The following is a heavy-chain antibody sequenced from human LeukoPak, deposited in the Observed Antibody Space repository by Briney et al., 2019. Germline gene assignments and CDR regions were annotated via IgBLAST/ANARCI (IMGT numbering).Heavy chain of an antibody. CDR2: ISSSSSYI. CDR3: ARCTMVRGVALDY. D-gene: IGHD3-10*01. Sequence: PGGSLRLSCAASGFTFSSYSMNWVRQAPGKGLEWVSSISSSSSYIYYADSVKGRFTISRDNAKNSLYLQMNSLRAEDTAVYYCARCTMVRGVALDYWGQGTLVTVSS. V-gene: IGHV3-21*01. CDR1: GFTFSSYS. J-gene: IGHJ4*02.